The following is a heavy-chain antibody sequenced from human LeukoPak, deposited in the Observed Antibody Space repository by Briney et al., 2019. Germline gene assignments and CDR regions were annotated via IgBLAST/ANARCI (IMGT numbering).Heavy chain of an antibody. CDR1: GHSVSSSA. D-gene: IGHD2-2*01. Sequence: SQTLSLTHAISGHSVSSSAWQWIRQSPSRGLQWLGRTYYRSKWYNDYAVPVKSRLTINPDTSKNQFSLQLNSLTPEDPAVYYCARGGIGYCTSSSYYFDYWGQGTLVTVSS. J-gene: IGHJ4*02. V-gene: IGHV6-1*01. CDR2: TYYRSKWYN. CDR3: ARGGIGYCTSSSYYFDY.